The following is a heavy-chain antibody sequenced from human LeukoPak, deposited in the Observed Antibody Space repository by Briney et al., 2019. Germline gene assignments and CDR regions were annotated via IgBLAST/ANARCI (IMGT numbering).Heavy chain of an antibody. J-gene: IGHJ4*02. CDR2: INPNSGGT. D-gene: IGHD3-22*01. Sequence: ASVKVSCKASGGTFTGYYMHWVRQAPGQGLEWMGWINPNSGGTNYAQKFQGRVTMTRDTSISTAYMELSRLRSDDTAMYYCARDSRYYYDSSGYYPIDYWGQGTLVTVSS. CDR3: ARDSRYYYDSSGYYPIDY. CDR1: GGTFTGYY. V-gene: IGHV1-2*02.